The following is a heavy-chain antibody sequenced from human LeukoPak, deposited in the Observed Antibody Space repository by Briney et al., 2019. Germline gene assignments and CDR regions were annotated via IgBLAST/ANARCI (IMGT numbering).Heavy chain of an antibody. V-gene: IGHV1-69*13. D-gene: IGHD3-22*01. J-gene: IGHJ3*02. CDR2: IIPIFGTP. CDR1: GGSLSNYA. CDR3: ARGLNHNDRPTDAFDI. Sequence: SVKVSCKASGGSLSNYAINWVRQAPGQGPEWMGGIIPIFGTPKYVQRFQGRVTITADEPTSTAYMELRSLTSEDTAVYYCARGLNHNDRPTDAFDIWGQGTKVTVSS.